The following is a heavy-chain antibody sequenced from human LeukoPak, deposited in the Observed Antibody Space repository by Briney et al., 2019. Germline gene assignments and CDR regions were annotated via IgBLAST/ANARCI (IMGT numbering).Heavy chain of an antibody. J-gene: IGHJ4*02. CDR1: GFTFSSYG. V-gene: IGHV3-30*18. Sequence: GGSLRLSCAASGFTFSSYGMHWVRQAPGKGLEWVAVISYDGSNKYYADSVKGRFTISRDNSKNTLYLQMNSLRAEDTAVYYCAKEYDFWSGYSTPFDFDYWGQGTLVTVSS. CDR3: AKEYDFWSGYSTPFDFDY. D-gene: IGHD3-3*01. CDR2: ISYDGSNK.